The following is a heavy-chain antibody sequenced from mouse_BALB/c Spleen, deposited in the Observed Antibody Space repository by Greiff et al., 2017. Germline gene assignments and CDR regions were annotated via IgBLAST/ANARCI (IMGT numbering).Heavy chain of an antibody. CDR3: ARRLRGNYAMDY. J-gene: IGHJ4*01. CDR2: IDPANGNT. CDR1: GFNIKDTY. D-gene: IGHD1-2*01. V-gene: IGHV14-3*02. Sequence: VHLKQSGAELVKPGASVKLSCTASGFNIKDTYMHWVKQRPEQGLEWIGRIDPANGNTKYDPKFQGKATITADTSSNTAYLQLSSLTSEDTAVYYCARRLRGNYAMDYWGQGTSVTVSS.